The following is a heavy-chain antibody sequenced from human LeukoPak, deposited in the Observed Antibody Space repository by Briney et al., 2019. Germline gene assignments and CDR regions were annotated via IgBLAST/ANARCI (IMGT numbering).Heavy chain of an antibody. V-gene: IGHV3-11*06. D-gene: IGHD2-15*01. CDR1: GFTFSDYY. CDR2: ISKSGSDT. J-gene: IGHJ4*02. Sequence: GGSLRLSCAAFGFTFSDYYMGWIRQAPGKGLEWVSYISKSGSDTDFADSVKGRFTISRDNAKNSLYLQMNSLRAEDTAVYYCARVGATGTADYWGQGTLVTVSS. CDR3: ARVGATGTADY.